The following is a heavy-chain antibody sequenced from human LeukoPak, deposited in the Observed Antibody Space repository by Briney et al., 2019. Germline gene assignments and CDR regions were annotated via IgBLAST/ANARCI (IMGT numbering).Heavy chain of an antibody. J-gene: IGHJ1*01. D-gene: IGHD6-13*01. V-gene: IGHV3-33*01. CDR1: GFTFSSYG. CDR3: ARDGIAAAGTEYFQH. CDR2: IWYDGSNK. Sequence: GGSLRLSCAASGFTFSSYGMHWVRQAPGKGLEWVAVIWYDGSNKYYADSVKGRFTISRDNSKNALYLQMNSLRAEDTAVYYCARDGIAAAGTEYFQHWGQGTLVTVSS.